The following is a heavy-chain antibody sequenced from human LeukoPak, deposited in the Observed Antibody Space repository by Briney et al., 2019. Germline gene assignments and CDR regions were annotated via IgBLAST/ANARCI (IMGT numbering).Heavy chain of an antibody. CDR2: INPKSGGT. CDR3: ARDPGYSGSYGRGDDY. J-gene: IGHJ4*02. D-gene: IGHD1-26*01. V-gene: IGHV1-2*02. CDR1: GYTFTGYC. Sequence: ASVKVSCKASGYTFTGYCMHWVRQAPGQGLEWMGWINPKSGGTNYAQKFQGRVTMTRDTSISTTYMELSRLRSDDTAVYYCARDPGYSGSYGRGDDYWGQGTLVTVSS.